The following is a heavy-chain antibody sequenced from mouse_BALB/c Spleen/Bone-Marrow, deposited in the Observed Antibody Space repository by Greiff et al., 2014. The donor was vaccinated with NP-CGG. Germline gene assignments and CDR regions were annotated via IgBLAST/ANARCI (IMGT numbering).Heavy chain of an antibody. V-gene: IGHV14-3*02. Sequence: EVNVVESGAELVKPGASVKLSCTASGFNIKDTYMHWVKQRPEQGLEWIGRIDPANGNTKYDPKFQGKATITADTSSNTAYLQLSSLTSEDSAVYYCSRRDLFAYWGQGTLVTVSA. CDR3: SRRDLFAY. D-gene: IGHD3-3*01. CDR1: GFNIKDTY. J-gene: IGHJ3*01. CDR2: IDPANGNT.